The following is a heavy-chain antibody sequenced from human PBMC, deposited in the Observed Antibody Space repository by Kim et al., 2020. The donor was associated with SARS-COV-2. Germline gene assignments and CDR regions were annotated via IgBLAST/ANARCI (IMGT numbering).Heavy chain of an antibody. CDR3: ARGGGCSSTSCYYYYYGMDV. V-gene: IGHV3-11*05. CDR2: ISSSSSYT. Sequence: GGSLRLSCAASGFTFSDYYMSWIRQAPGKGLEWVSYISSSSSYTNYADSVKGRFTISRDNAKNSLYLQMNSLRAEDTAVYYCARGGGCSSTSCYYYYYGMDVWGQGTTVTVSS. J-gene: IGHJ6*02. D-gene: IGHD2-2*01. CDR1: GFTFSDYY.